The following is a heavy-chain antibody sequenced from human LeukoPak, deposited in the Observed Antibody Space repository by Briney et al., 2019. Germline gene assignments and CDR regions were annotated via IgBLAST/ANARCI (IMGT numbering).Heavy chain of an antibody. Sequence: PGGSLRLSCAASGFTFSNALMTWARQAPGKGLEWVSYISTSGTIIYYADSVKGRFTISRDNAKNTLYLQMNSLRAEDTSVYYCARVGSTDSPHAFDIWGQGTMVTVSS. D-gene: IGHD2-21*02. V-gene: IGHV3-11*04. CDR1: GFTFSNAL. CDR3: ARVGSTDSPHAFDI. CDR2: ISTSGTII. J-gene: IGHJ3*02.